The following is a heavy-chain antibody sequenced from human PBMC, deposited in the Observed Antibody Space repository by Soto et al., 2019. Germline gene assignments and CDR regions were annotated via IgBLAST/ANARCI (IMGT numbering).Heavy chain of an antibody. CDR2: IYEIGST. V-gene: IGHV4-59*08. CDR1: GGAITNYY. CDR3: ARCGTMRTFYYDYMDV. J-gene: IGHJ6*03. D-gene: IGHD2-15*01. Sequence: SETLSLTCTVSGGAITNYYWSWIRQPPGKVLEFIGFIYEIGSTNYIPSLKSRFTISGDLSKLHFSLKLSSVTAADTVVFYCARCGTMRTFYYDYMDVWGKGTTVTVSS.